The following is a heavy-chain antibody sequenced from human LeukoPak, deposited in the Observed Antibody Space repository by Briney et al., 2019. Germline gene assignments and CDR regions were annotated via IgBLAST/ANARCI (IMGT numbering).Heavy chain of an antibody. D-gene: IGHD5-18*01. J-gene: IGHJ3*02. Sequence: GGSLRLSCAASGFTFSSYSMNWVRQAPGKGLEWVSSISSSSSYIYYADSVKGRFTISRDNAKNSLYLQMNSLRAEDTAVYYCARARGGEQWLDNAFDIWGQGTMVTVSS. V-gene: IGHV3-21*01. CDR3: ARARGGEQWLDNAFDI. CDR2: ISSSSSYI. CDR1: GFTFSSYS.